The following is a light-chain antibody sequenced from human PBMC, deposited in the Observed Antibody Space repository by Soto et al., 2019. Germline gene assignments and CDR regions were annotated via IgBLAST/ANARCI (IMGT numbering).Light chain of an antibody. V-gene: IGKV1-5*03. J-gene: IGKJ1*01. CDR3: QQYNSYSRT. CDR2: KAS. CDR1: QSISSW. Sequence: DIQMTQSPSTLSASVGDRVTITCRASQSISSWLAWYQQKPGKAPKLLIYKASSLESGVPSRFSGSGSGTEFTLTIRSLQPDDFATYYCQQYNSYSRTFGQGTKVVIK.